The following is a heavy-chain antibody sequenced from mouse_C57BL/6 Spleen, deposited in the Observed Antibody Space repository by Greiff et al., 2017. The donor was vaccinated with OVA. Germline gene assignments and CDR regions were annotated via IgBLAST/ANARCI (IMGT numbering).Heavy chain of an antibody. CDR1: GYTFTSYD. V-gene: IGHV1-85*01. Sequence: QVQLQQSGPELVKPGASVKLSCKASGYTFTSYDINWVKQRPGQGLEWIGWIYPRDGSTKYNEKFKGKATLTVDTSSSKAYMELHSLTSEDSAVYCCAREDYDGGAWFAYWGQGTLVTVSA. CDR2: IYPRDGST. CDR3: AREDYDGGAWFAY. D-gene: IGHD2-4*01. J-gene: IGHJ3*01.